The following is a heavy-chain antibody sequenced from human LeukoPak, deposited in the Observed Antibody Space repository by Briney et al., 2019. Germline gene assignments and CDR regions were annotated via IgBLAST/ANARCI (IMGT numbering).Heavy chain of an antibody. V-gene: IGHV4-39*01. J-gene: IGHJ3*02. D-gene: IGHD6-19*01. Sequence: SETLSLTCTVSGGSISSSNYYWGWIRQPPGKGLEWIGSIYYSGSTYYNPSLKSRVTISVDTSKNQFSLKLSSVTAADTAVYYCARRNPSVGYSSGWYDAFDIWGQGTMVTVSS. CDR2: IYYSGST. CDR3: ARRNPSVGYSSGWYDAFDI. CDR1: GGSISSSNYY.